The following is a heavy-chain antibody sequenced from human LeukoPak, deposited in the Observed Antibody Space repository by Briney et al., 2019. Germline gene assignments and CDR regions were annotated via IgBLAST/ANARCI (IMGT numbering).Heavy chain of an antibody. Sequence: GGSLRLSCAASGFTFSSYGMHWVRQAPGKGLEWVAVISYDGSNKFYADSVKGRLTISRDNSKNTLYLQMNSLRAEDTAVYYCARDETPTNGYDSYDFWGQGTLVTVST. CDR2: ISYDGSNK. CDR3: ARDETPTNGYDSYDF. CDR1: GFTFSSYG. V-gene: IGHV3-30*03. D-gene: IGHD5-12*01. J-gene: IGHJ4*02.